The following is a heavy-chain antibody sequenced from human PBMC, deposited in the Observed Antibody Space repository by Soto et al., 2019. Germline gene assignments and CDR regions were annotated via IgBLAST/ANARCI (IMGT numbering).Heavy chain of an antibody. V-gene: IGHV3-23*01. CDR2: ISGSGFKK. Sequence: GSLRLSCSASGFIFENFVMSWVRQAPGKGLEWISSISGSGFKKYYADSVKGRFTISRDNSKSTVYLELNNLSAEDTAVYPCAKNQGVELVPLATVDWFDPWGQGSVVTVS. J-gene: IGHJ5*02. D-gene: IGHD1-26*01. CDR1: GFIFENFV. CDR3: AKNQGVELVPLATVDWFDP.